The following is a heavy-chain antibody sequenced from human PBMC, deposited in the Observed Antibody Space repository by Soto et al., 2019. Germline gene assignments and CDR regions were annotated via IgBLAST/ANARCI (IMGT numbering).Heavy chain of an antibody. J-gene: IGHJ4*02. Sequence: EVQLLESGGGLVQPGGSLRLSCAASGFTFSSYAMSWVRQAPGKGLEWVSAISGSGGSTYYADSVKGRFTISRDNSKNTLYLQMNSLSVEDTTVYYCAKDLYSSIWSLFDYWGQGTLVTVYS. D-gene: IGHD6-13*01. CDR1: GFTFSSYA. CDR2: ISGSGGST. V-gene: IGHV3-23*01. CDR3: AKDLYSSIWSLFDY.